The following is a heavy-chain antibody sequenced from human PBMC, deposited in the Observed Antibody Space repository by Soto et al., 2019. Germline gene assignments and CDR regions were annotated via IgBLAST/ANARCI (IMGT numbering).Heavy chain of an antibody. J-gene: IGHJ4*02. D-gene: IGHD3-10*01. CDR1: GFTFSSFA. CDR2: ITFRGDYT. V-gene: IGHV3-23*01. Sequence: EVQLLESGGGLVQPGGSLRLSCAASGFTFSSFAMSWVRQAPGRGLEWLAGITFRGDYTYYAESVKGRFTLSRDNFSSRLDVVKNSLEVEDTALSSSAKLCTMGVFDAWGQRTLLTVSS. CDR3: AKLCTMGVFDA.